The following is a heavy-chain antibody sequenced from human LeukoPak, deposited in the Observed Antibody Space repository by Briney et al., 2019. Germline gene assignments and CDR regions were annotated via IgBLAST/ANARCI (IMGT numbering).Heavy chain of an antibody. Sequence: AASVKVSCKASGYTFTSYDINWVRQATGQGLEWMGWMNPNSGNTGYAQKFQGRVTITRNTSISTAYMELSSLRSEDTAVYYCALASPILTGSPFDYWGQGTLVTVSS. V-gene: IGHV1-8*03. CDR1: GYTFTSYD. CDR3: ALASPILTGSPFDY. D-gene: IGHD3-9*01. J-gene: IGHJ4*02. CDR2: MNPNSGNT.